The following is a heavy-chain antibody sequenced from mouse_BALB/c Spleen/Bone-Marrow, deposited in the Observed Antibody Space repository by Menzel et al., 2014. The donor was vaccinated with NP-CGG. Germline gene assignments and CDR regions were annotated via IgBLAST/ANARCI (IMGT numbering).Heavy chain of an antibody. J-gene: IGHJ2*01. Sequence: EVQLQQSGPELVKPGTSVKMSCKASGYTFTDYYMMWVRQSHGKSLEWIGHINPNTDGTSYNQKFKGKATLTVDKSSSTAYMQLNSLTSEDSAVYYCARSRYFDSWGQGTTLTVSS. V-gene: IGHV1-26*01. D-gene: IGHD3-3*01. CDR3: ARSRYFDS. CDR1: GYTFTDYY. CDR2: INPNTDGT.